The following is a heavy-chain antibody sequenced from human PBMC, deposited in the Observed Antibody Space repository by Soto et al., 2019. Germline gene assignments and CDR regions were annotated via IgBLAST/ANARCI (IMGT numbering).Heavy chain of an antibody. CDR1: GDSISTFY. J-gene: IGHJ4*02. Sequence: ETLSLTCTVSGDSISTFYWGWMRQSPGKELEWIGYVYYTGSTNYNPSLKSRVTISVDRSKNQFSLKLTSANAADTAVYYCARGRTVRNYADDSSDYFYFFDYWGQGTQVTVSS. V-gene: IGHV4-59*01. CDR2: VYYTGST. CDR3: ARGRTVRNYADDSSDYFYFFDY. D-gene: IGHD3-22*01.